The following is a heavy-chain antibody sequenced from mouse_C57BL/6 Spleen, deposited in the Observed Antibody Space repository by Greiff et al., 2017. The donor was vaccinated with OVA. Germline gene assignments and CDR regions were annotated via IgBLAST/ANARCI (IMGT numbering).Heavy chain of an antibody. V-gene: IGHV1-26*01. CDR2: INPNNGGT. CDR3: ARWGGDY. Sequence: VQLQQSGPELVKPGASVKISCKASGYTFTDYYMNWVKQSHGKSLEWIGDINPNNGGTSYNQKFKGKATLTVDKSSSTAYMELRSLTSEDSAVYYCARWGGDYWGQGTSVTVSS. J-gene: IGHJ4*01. CDR1: GYTFTDYY.